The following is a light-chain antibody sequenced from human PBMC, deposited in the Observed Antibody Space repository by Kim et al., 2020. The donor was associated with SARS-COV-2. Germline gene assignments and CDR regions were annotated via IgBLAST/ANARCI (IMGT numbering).Light chain of an antibody. CDR2: DAS. CDR1: QSVSSY. J-gene: IGKJ4*01. Sequence: EIVLTQSPATLSLSPGERATLSCRASQSVSSYLAWYQQKPGQAPRLLIYDASNRATGIPARFSGSGSGTDFTLTISSLEPEDFAVYSCQQRRNWPLLTFGGGTKVDI. CDR3: QQRRNWPLLT. V-gene: IGKV3-11*01.